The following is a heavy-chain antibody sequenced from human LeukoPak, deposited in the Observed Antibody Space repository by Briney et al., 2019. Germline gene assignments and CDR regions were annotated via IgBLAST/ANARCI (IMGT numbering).Heavy chain of an antibody. J-gene: IGHJ4*01. CDR3: ARGVEPLADNTLAD. CDR1: GFTVITNE. D-gene: IGHD1-14*01. V-gene: IGHV3-53*01. Sequence: PGGSLRLSCSASGFTVITNEMTWVRQAPAKGLEWVSVLYSDGNTKYADSVQGRFTLSRDNSKITLYLEMNSLSPDDTAVYYCARGVEPLADNTLADWGQGTLVTVSS. CDR2: LYSDGNT.